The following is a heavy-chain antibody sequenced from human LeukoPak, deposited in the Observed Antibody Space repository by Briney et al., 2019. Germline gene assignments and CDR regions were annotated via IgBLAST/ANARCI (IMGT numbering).Heavy chain of an antibody. D-gene: IGHD5-18*01. J-gene: IGHJ4*02. CDR1: GFTFSGYW. Sequence: GGSLRLSCAASGFTFSGYWMRWVRQAPGKGPEWVATIKEDGSEKLYVDSVKGRFTISRDNPKISLYLQMNSLRAEDTAVYYCARSAISSRSFDYWGQGILVTVSS. CDR3: ARSAISSRSFDY. CDR2: IKEDGSEK. V-gene: IGHV3-7*05.